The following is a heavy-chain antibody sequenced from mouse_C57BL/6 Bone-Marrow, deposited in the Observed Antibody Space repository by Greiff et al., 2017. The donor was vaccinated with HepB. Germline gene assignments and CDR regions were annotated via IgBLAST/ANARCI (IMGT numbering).Heavy chain of an antibody. CDR2: ISSGGDYI. CDR3: TRAPYGSSPAWFAY. D-gene: IGHD1-1*01. J-gene: IGHJ3*01. CDR1: GFTFSSYA. V-gene: IGHV5-9-1*02. Sequence: EVQLVESGEGLVKPGGSLKLSCAASGFTFSSYAMSWVRQTPEKRLEWVAYISSGGDYIYYADTVKGRFTISRDNARNTLYLQMSSLKSEDTAMYYCTRAPYGSSPAWFAYWGQGTLVTVSA.